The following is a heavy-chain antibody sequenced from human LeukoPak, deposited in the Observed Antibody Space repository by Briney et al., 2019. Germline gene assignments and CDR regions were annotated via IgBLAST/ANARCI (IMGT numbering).Heavy chain of an antibody. Sequence: PGGSLRLSCAASGFTFSNYYMSWIRQAPGKGLEWVSCISSSGSTIYYADSVKGRFTISRDNAKNSLYLQMNSLRAEDTAVYYCARDDDLLYGDYAFDIWGQGTMVTVSS. CDR2: ISSSGSTI. D-gene: IGHD4-17*01. CDR1: GFTFSNYY. CDR3: ARDDDLLYGDYAFDI. V-gene: IGHV3-11*04. J-gene: IGHJ3*02.